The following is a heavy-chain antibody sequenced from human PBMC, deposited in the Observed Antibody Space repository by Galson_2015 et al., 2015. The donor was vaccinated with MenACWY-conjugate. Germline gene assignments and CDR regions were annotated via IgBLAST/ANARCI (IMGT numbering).Heavy chain of an antibody. CDR3: ARDLLLPYSSGWSYYFDY. CDR1: GFTFSSYS. Sequence: SLRLSCAASGFTFSSYSMNWVRQAPGKGLEWVSSISSSSSYIYYADSVKGRFTISRDNAKNSLYLQMNSLRAEDTAVYYCARDLLLPYSSGWSYYFDYWGQGTLVPVSS. V-gene: IGHV3-21*01. CDR2: ISSSSSYI. D-gene: IGHD6-19*01. J-gene: IGHJ4*02.